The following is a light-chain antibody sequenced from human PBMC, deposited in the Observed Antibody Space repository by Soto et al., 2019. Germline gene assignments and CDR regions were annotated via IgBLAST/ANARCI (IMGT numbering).Light chain of an antibody. CDR1: QDIAIY. J-gene: IGKJ1*01. CDR3: QQYNSYS. V-gene: IGKV1-9*01. CDR2: AAS. Sequence: IRVNQSPAALSASVGDSVTITCRASQDIAIYLAWYQQKPGEAPKLLIYAASTLYGGVPSRFSDSGSGTDFALTITSLQADDFATYYCQQYNSYSFGQGTKVDIK.